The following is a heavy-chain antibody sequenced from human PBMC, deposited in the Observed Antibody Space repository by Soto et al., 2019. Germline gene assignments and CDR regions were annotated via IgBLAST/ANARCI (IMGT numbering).Heavy chain of an antibody. D-gene: IGHD5-12*01. J-gene: IGHJ4*02. CDR3: ARDSREYNAYDYN. CDR1: GFTFSSYS. CDR2: IITITGFI. Sequence: GGSLRLSCAASGFTFSSYSMNWVRQAPGKGLEWVSIITITGFIDYADSVKSRFTISRDNAKRSLYLQMNSLRAEDTAVYYCARDSREYNAYDYNWGQGTLVTVS. V-gene: IGHV3-21*01.